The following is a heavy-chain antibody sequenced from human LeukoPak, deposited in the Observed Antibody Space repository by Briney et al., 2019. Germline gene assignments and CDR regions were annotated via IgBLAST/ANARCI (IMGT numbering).Heavy chain of an antibody. CDR3: AKERIAAAKFDY. Sequence: GGSLRLFCAASGFTFSSYGMHWVRQAPGKGLEWVAVISYDGSNKYYADSVKGRFTISRDNSKNTLYLQVNSLRAEDTAVYYCAKERIAAAKFDYWGQGTLVTVSS. J-gene: IGHJ4*02. D-gene: IGHD6-13*01. V-gene: IGHV3-30*18. CDR2: ISYDGSNK. CDR1: GFTFSSYG.